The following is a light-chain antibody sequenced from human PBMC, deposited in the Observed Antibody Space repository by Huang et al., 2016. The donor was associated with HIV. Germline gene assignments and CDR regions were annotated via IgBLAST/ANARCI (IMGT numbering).Light chain of an antibody. Sequence: IQLTQSPSSLAASIGDRVTITCRASQDINTSLAWYKQRPGKAPKILIFAASTLQPGVPSRFSGGGSGTDFTLTISNLQPEDFASYYCQQLNTYPITFGGGTEVEI. V-gene: IGKV1-9*01. CDR1: QDINTS. CDR2: AAS. J-gene: IGKJ4*01. CDR3: QQLNTYPIT.